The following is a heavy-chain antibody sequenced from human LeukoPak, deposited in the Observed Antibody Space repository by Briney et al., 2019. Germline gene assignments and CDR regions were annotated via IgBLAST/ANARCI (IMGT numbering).Heavy chain of an antibody. CDR2: ISYDGSNK. Sequence: GGSLRLSCAASGFTFSSYAMHWVRQAPGKGLEWVAVISYDGSNKYYADSVKGRFTISRDNSKNTLYLQMNSLRAEDTAVYYCARSGIAAAGTSDYWGQGTLVTVSS. CDR1: GFTFSSYA. CDR3: ARSGIAAAGTSDY. V-gene: IGHV3-30-3*01. J-gene: IGHJ4*02. D-gene: IGHD6-13*01.